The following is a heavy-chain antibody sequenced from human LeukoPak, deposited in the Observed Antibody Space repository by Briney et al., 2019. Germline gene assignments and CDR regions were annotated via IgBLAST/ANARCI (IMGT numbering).Heavy chain of an antibody. CDR2: ISGSGGST. CDR3: AKGGRVAAAGTYDDY. Sequence: GGSLRLSCAASGFTFSSYGMSWVRQAPGKGLEWVSGISGSGGSTYYADSVKGRFTISRDNSKNTLYVQMNSLRAEDTAFYYCAKGGRVAAAGTYDDYWGQGTLVTVSS. D-gene: IGHD6-13*01. V-gene: IGHV3-23*01. CDR1: GFTFSSYG. J-gene: IGHJ4*02.